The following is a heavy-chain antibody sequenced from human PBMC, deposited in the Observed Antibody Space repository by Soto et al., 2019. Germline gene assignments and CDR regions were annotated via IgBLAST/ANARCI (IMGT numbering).Heavy chain of an antibody. V-gene: IGHV1-2*02. J-gene: IGHJ3*02. CDR3: AKNLLVTTPDGFDI. D-gene: IGHD1-1*01. CDR2: INTYSGDT. Sequence: ASVKVSCKASGYTFTGYFMHWVRQAPGQGLEWMGWINTYSGDTNFAQKFQGRITMTRDTSITTAYMEVSGLRSDDTAVYYCAKNLLVTTPDGFDIWGQGTMVTVSS. CDR1: GYTFTGYF.